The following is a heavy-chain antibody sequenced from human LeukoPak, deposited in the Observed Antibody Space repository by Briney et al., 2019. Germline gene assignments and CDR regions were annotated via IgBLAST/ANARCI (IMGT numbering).Heavy chain of an antibody. Sequence: ASVKVSCKAPGGTFSSYAISWVRQAPGQGLEWMGGIIPIFGTANYAQKFQGRVTITADESTSTAYMELSSLRSEDTAVYYCARGATCSGGSCYPILWGQGTLVTVSS. CDR1: GGTFSSYA. CDR3: ARGATCSGGSCYPIL. J-gene: IGHJ4*02. D-gene: IGHD2-15*01. V-gene: IGHV1-69*13. CDR2: IIPIFGTA.